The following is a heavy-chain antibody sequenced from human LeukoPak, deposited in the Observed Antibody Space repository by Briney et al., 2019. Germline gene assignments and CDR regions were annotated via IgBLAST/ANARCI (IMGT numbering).Heavy chain of an antibody. CDR2: ISRTGNSI. CDR1: GFTLSSYE. Sequence: GGPLSLSCAASGFTLSSYEMNWVGWAPGRGLEWISYISRTGNSIYYADSVKGRFTISRDSAKNSLYLQMNSLRAEDTAVYYCARGPYSSNWYVDYWGQGTLVTVAS. J-gene: IGHJ4*02. CDR3: ARGPYSSNWYVDY. V-gene: IGHV3-48*03. D-gene: IGHD6-13*01.